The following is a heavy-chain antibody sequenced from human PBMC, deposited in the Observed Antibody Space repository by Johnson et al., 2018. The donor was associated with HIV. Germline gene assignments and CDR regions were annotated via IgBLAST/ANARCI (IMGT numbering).Heavy chain of an antibody. V-gene: IGHV3-30*04. J-gene: IGHJ3*02. CDR2: LSYDGSTK. Sequence: QVQLVESGGGVVQPGRSLRLSCAASGFSFSSYAMHWVRQAPGKGLEWVASLSYDGSTKDYADSVQGRFTISRDNAQNSLYLQMNSLRAEDTALYYCARGIMITFGGVIPNDAFDIWGQGTMVTVSS. CDR3: ARGIMITFGGVIPNDAFDI. D-gene: IGHD3-16*02. CDR1: GFSFSSYA.